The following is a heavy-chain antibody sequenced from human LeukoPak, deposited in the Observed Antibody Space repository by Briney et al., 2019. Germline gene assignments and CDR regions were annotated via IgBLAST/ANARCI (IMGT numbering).Heavy chain of an antibody. CDR1: GGSISSYY. D-gene: IGHD1-1*01. CDR2: IYYSGSI. Sequence: SETLSLTCTVSGGSISSYYWSWIRQPPGKGLEWIGYIYYSGSINYNPSLKSRVTISVDTSKNQFSLKLSSVTAADTAVYYCARDGLERNFDYWGQGTLVTVSS. CDR3: ARDGLERNFDY. J-gene: IGHJ4*02. V-gene: IGHV4-59*12.